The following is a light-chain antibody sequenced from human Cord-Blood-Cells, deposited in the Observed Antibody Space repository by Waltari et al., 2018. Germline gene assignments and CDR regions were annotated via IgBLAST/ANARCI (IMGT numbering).Light chain of an antibody. V-gene: IGLV2-14*03. J-gene: IGLJ3*02. CDR1: SSDVGGYNS. CDR2: DVS. CDR3: SSYTSSSTWV. Sequence: QSALTQPVSVSGSPGQSITISCTGTSSDVGGYNSVSWYQQHPGKAPKLMIYDVSNRPSGVSNRFSGSKSGNTASLTISGLQAEDEADYYCSSYTSSSTWVFGGGTKLTVL.